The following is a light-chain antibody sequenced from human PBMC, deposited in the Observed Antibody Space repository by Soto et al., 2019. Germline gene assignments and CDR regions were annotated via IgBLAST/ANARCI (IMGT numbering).Light chain of an antibody. J-gene: IGLJ1*01. CDR1: SSNIGAGYD. CDR3: QSYDSSLSGV. CDR2: GNS. Sequence: QSVLTQPPSVSGAPGQRVTISRTGSSSNIGAGYDVHWYQQLPGTAPKLLIYGNSNRPSGVPDRFSGSKSGTSASLAITGLQAEDEADYYCQSYDSSLSGVFGPGTKLTVL. V-gene: IGLV1-40*01.